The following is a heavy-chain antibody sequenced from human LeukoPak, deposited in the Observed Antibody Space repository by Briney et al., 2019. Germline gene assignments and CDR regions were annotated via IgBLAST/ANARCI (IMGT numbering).Heavy chain of an antibody. V-gene: IGHV3-30-3*01. CDR3: ARNFPYSSSYNLDV. D-gene: IGHD6-6*01. J-gene: IGHJ4*02. Sequence: GKSLRLSCAASGFAFSGAAMHWVRQAPGKGLEWVAITSFDGSNKFYSDSVKGRFTISRDDSVNTLFLQMTSLSPEDTAIYYCARNFPYSSSYNLDVWGQGTLVTVSS. CDR1: GFAFSGAA. CDR2: TSFDGSNK.